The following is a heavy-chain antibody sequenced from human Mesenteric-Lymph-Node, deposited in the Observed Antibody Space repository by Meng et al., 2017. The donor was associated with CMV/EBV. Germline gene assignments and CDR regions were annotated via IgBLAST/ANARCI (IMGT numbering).Heavy chain of an antibody. CDR3: TRATPRPIDY. Sequence: GESLKISCAASGFTFSSYAMSWVRQAPGKGLEWVSHINGDGSTTNYADSVKGRFTISRDNAKNTLYLQMNSLRAEDTAVYYCTRATPRPIDYWGQGTLVTVSS. CDR2: INGDGSTT. V-gene: IGHV3-74*01. D-gene: IGHD2-15*01. CDR1: GFTFSSYA. J-gene: IGHJ4*02.